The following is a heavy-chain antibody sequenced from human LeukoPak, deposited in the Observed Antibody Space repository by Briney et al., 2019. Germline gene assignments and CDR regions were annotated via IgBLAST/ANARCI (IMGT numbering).Heavy chain of an antibody. Sequence: SETLSLTCTVSGGSISSYYWSWIRQPAGKGLEWIGRIYTSGSTNYNPSLKSRVTISVDTSKNQFSLKLSSVTAADTAVYYCASSESAAIEGYYYYYYYMDVWGKGTTVTVSS. CDR2: IYTSGST. CDR1: GGSISSYY. D-gene: IGHD2-2*02. J-gene: IGHJ6*03. V-gene: IGHV4-4*07. CDR3: ASSESAAIEGYYYYYYYMDV.